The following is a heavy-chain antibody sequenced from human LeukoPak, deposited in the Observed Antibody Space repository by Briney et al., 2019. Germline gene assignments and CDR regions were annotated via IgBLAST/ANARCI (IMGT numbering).Heavy chain of an antibody. CDR3: AKSRSGYETSPFDY. CDR2: IIPIFGTA. Sequence: SVKVPCKSSGGTFSSYAISWVRQAPAQGLEWMGGIIPIFGTANYAQKFQGRVTITADESTSTAYMELSSLRSEDTAVYYCAKSRSGYETSPFDYWGQGTLVTVSS. D-gene: IGHD5-12*01. CDR1: GGTFSSYA. V-gene: IGHV1-69*13. J-gene: IGHJ4*02.